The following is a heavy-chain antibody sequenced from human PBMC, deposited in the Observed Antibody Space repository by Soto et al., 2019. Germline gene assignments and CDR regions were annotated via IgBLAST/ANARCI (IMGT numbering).Heavy chain of an antibody. CDR3: AKVQKEYAAYYDILTGYYFFDY. Sequence: PGGSLRLACAASGFTFSSYAMSWVRQAPGKGLEWVSAISGSGGSTYYADSVKGRFTISRDNSKNTLYLQMNSLRAEDTAVYYCAKVQKEYAAYYDILTGYYFFDYWGQGTLVTVSS. V-gene: IGHV3-23*01. CDR2: ISGSGGST. D-gene: IGHD3-9*01. CDR1: GFTFSSYA. J-gene: IGHJ4*02.